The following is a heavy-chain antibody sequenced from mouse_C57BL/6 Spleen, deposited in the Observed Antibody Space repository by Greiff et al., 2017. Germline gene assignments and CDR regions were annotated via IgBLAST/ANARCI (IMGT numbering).Heavy chain of an antibody. CDR2: ISSGGDYI. CDR1: GFTFSSYA. Sequence: EVQVVESGEGLVKPGGSLKLSCAASGFTFSSYAMSWVRQTPEKRLEWVAYISSGGDYIYYADTVKGRFTISRDNARNTLYLQMSSLKSEDTAMYYCTRELGQDYAMDYWGQGTSVTVSS. D-gene: IGHD4-1*01. V-gene: IGHV5-9-1*02. J-gene: IGHJ4*01. CDR3: TRELGQDYAMDY.